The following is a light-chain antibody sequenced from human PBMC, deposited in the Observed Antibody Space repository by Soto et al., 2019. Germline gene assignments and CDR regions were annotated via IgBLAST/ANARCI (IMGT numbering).Light chain of an antibody. CDR1: QSISIW. V-gene: IGKV1-5*03. Sequence: DIQMTQSPSTLSASVGDRVTITCRASQSISIWLAWYQQKPGKAPKLLIYKASSLQSGVPSRFSGSGSGTEFTLTISSLQPDDFATYYCQQYHTYSRTFGQGTKVEIK. J-gene: IGKJ1*01. CDR3: QQYHTYSRT. CDR2: KAS.